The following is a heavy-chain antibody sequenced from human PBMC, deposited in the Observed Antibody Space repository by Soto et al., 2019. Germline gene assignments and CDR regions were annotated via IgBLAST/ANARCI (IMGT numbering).Heavy chain of an antibody. CDR3: TGDSSSSPYYYGMDV. V-gene: IGHV3-53*01. CDR2: IYSGGGT. D-gene: IGHD6-6*01. J-gene: IGHJ6*02. Sequence: EVQVVESGGGLIQPGGSLRLSCAASGFTVSSNYMSWVRQAPGKGLEWVSVIYSGGGTYYAVSVKGRFTISRDNSKNTRYLQMNSLRAEDTAVYYCTGDSSSSPYYYGMDVWGQGTTVSVSS. CDR1: GFTVSSNY.